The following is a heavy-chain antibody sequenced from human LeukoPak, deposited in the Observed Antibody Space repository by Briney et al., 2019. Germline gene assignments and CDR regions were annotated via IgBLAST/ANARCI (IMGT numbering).Heavy chain of an antibody. D-gene: IGHD2-2*01. CDR1: GGTFSSYA. V-gene: IGHV1-69*05. J-gene: IGHJ6*03. CDR2: IIPIFGTA. Sequence: RWASVKVSCKASGGTFSSYAISWVRQAPGQGLEWMGGIIPIFGTANYAQKFQGRVTITTDESTSTAYMELSSLRSEDTAVYYCARESAPSIVVVPAAPRGYYYYYMDVWGKGTTVTVSS. CDR3: ARESAPSIVVVPAAPRGYYYYYMDV.